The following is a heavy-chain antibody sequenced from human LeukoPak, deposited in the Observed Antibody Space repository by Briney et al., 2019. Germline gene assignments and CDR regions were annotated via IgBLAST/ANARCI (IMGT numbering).Heavy chain of an antibody. CDR3: ARARNLWFGELFVY. Sequence: PSETLSLTCAVYGGSFSGYYWSWIRQPPGKGLEWIGEINHSGSTNYNPSLKSRVTISVDTSKNQFSLKLSSVTAADTAVYYCARARNLWFGELFVYWGQGTLVTVSS. D-gene: IGHD3-10*01. V-gene: IGHV4-34*01. CDR2: INHSGST. CDR1: GGSFSGYY. J-gene: IGHJ4*02.